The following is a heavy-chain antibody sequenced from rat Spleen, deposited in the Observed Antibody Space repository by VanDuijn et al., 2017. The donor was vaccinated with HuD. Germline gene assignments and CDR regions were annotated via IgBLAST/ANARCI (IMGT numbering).Heavy chain of an antibody. D-gene: IGHD1-7*01. CDR2: ISTRGGST. CDR3: ATDGGMGMTHWYVDF. J-gene: IGHJ1*01. V-gene: IGHV5-46*01. CDR1: GFTFSSFP. Sequence: EVQLVESGGGLVQPGRSLKLSCAASGFTFSSFPMAWVRQAPTKGLEWVATISTRGGSTYYRDSVRGRFTLSRDNAKNTLYLQMNGLRSEDTAPYYCATDGGMGMTHWYVDFWGAGTMVTVSS.